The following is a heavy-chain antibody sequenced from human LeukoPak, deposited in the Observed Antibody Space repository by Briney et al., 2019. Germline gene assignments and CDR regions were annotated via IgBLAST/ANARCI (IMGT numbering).Heavy chain of an antibody. CDR2: ISGSSSTI. CDR1: GFTFSDYY. J-gene: IGHJ4*02. V-gene: IGHV3-11*01. CDR3: GKDFGAVGLLYY. Sequence: NTGGSLRLSCAASGFTFSDYYMTWVRQTPGKGLEWVSYISGSSSTIYYGDSVQGRFTISRDNAKNSLYLQMNSLRDEDTAGYYRGKDFGAVGLLYYWGQGTLVHVSS. D-gene: IGHD3-16*01.